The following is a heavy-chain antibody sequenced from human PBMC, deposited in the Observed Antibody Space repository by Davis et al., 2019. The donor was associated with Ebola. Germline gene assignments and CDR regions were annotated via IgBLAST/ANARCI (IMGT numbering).Heavy chain of an antibody. CDR3: ARGRRYSYGPSRY. J-gene: IGHJ4*02. CDR1: GVSFSGYY. Sequence: SETLSLTCAVSGVSFSGYYWSWIRQPPGKGPEWLVDIYHNGNTNYYPSIKSRVTISLDTSKNQFSLKLSSVTAADQAVYYCARGRRYSYGPSRYWGKGTLVTVSS. D-gene: IGHD5-18*01. V-gene: IGHV4-34*01. CDR2: IYHNGNT.